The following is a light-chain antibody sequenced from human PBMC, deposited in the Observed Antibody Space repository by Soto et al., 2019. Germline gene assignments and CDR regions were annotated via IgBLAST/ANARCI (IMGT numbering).Light chain of an antibody. CDR3: QQYGSSPYT. V-gene: IGKV3-20*01. CDR2: GAS. Sequence: EIVLTQSPGTLSLSPGERATLSCRASQSVSSSYLAWYQQKPDQAPRLLIYGASNRATGIPDTFRGSGSGKYFTLTISRLDPEDSAIYYCQQYGSSPYTFGQGTKLEIK. CDR1: QSVSSSY. J-gene: IGKJ2*01.